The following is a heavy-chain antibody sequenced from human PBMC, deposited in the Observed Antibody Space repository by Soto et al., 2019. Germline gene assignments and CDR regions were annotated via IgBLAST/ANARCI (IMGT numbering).Heavy chain of an antibody. CDR1: GGSISSGGYY. CDR2: IYYSGST. J-gene: IGHJ4*02. CDR3: ARDQGGSVSYAFDY. D-gene: IGHD3-10*01. V-gene: IGHV4-31*03. Sequence: QVQLQESGPGLVKPSQTLSLTCTVSGGSISSGGYYWSWIRQHLGKGLEWIGYIYYSGSTYYNPFLKGRVTISVDTSKNQCSLMLRSVTAADTAVYYCARDQGGSVSYAFDYWGQGMLVTVSS.